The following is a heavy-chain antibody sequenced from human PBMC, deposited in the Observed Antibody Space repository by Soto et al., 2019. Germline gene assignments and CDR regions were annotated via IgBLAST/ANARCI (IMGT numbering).Heavy chain of an antibody. CDR1: GYMFVTYG. J-gene: IGHJ4*02. CDR3: ARDLDGSGSYYTDY. CDR2: ISAYNGNT. D-gene: IGHD3-10*01. V-gene: IGHV1-18*01. Sequence: GASVKVSCKASGYMFVTYGINWVRQAPGQGLEWMGWISAYNGNTKYAQNLQGRVTMTTDASTSTAYMEMRSLRSDDTAVYHCARDLDGSGSYYTDYWGPGTLVTVSS.